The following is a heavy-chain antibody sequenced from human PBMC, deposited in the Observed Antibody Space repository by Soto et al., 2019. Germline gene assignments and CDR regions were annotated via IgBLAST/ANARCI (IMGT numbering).Heavy chain of an antibody. V-gene: IGHV1-69*01. CDR3: ARGPKAYYDYVWGSSSPPYYFDY. CDR1: GGTFSSYA. D-gene: IGHD3-16*01. Sequence: QVQLVQSGAEVKKPGSSVKVSCKASGGTFSSYAISWVRQAPGQGLEWMGGIIPIFGTANYAQKFQGRVTITADESTSTAYMELSSLRSEGTAVYYCARGPKAYYDYVWGSSSPPYYFDYWGQGTLVTVSS. CDR2: IIPIFGTA. J-gene: IGHJ4*02.